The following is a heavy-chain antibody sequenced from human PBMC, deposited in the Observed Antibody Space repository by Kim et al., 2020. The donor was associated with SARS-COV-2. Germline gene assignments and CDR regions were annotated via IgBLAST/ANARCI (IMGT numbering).Heavy chain of an antibody. Sequence: SETLSLTCTVSGGSISSYYWSWIRQPPGKGLEWIGYIYYSGSTNYNPSLKSRVTISVDTSKNQFSLKLSSVTAADTAVYYCARVGLGYYDSSGYPMSAFDIWGQGTMVTVSS. CDR3: ARVGLGYYDSSGYPMSAFDI. J-gene: IGHJ3*02. V-gene: IGHV4-59*01. CDR1: GGSISSYY. D-gene: IGHD3-22*01. CDR2: IYYSGST.